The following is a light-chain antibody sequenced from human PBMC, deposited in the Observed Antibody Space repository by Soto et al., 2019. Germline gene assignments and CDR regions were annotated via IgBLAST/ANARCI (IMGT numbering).Light chain of an antibody. CDR1: QSISSW. Sequence: DIQMTQSPSTLSASVGDRVTITCRASQSISSWLAWYQQKPGKAPKLLIYDASSLESGVPSRFSGSGSGTEFTPTISSLQPDDFATYYCQQYNSYSLFGQGTKVEIK. J-gene: IGKJ1*01. CDR3: QQYNSYSL. V-gene: IGKV1-5*01. CDR2: DAS.